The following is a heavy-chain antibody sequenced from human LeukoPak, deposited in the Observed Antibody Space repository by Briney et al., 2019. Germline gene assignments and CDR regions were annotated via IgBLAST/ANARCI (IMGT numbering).Heavy chain of an antibody. CDR2: IKSKTDGGTT. CDR1: GFTFSNAW. J-gene: IGHJ4*02. CDR3: SGDCSSTSCPGY. D-gene: IGHD2-2*01. V-gene: IGHV3-15*01. Sequence: GGSLRLSCAAPGFTFSNAWMSWVRPAPGKGLGWVGRIKSKTDGGTTDYAAPVKGRFTISRDDSKNTLYLQMNSLKTEDTAVYYCSGDCSSTSCPGYWGQGSLVTVSS.